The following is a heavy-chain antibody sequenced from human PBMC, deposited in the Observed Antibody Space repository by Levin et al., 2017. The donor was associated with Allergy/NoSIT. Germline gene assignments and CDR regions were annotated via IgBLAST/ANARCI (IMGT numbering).Heavy chain of an antibody. D-gene: IGHD2-15*01. Sequence: SVKVSCKASGFTFTSSAMQWVRQARGQRLEWIGWIVVGSGNTNYAQKFQERVTITRDMSTSTAYMELSSLRSEDTAVYYCAAVRLGYCSGGSCSDYWGQGTLVTVSS. CDR1: GFTFTSSA. CDR3: AAVRLGYCSGGSCSDY. J-gene: IGHJ4*02. V-gene: IGHV1-58*02. CDR2: IVVGSGNT.